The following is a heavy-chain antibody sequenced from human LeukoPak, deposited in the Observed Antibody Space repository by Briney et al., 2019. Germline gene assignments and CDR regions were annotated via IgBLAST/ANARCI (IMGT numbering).Heavy chain of an antibody. V-gene: IGHV4-34*01. CDR1: GGSFSGYY. D-gene: IGHD6-19*01. J-gene: IGHJ4*02. Sequence: PSETLSLTCAVYGGSFSGYYWSWIRQPPGKGLEWIGEINHSGSTNYNPSLKSRVTISVDTSKNQFSLKLSSVTAADTAVYYCASGGSSQWLPPGQDYWGQGTLVTVSS. CDR2: INHSGST. CDR3: ASGGSSQWLPPGQDY.